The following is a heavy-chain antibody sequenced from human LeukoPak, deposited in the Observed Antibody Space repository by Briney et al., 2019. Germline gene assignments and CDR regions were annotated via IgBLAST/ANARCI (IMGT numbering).Heavy chain of an antibody. V-gene: IGHV3-48*03. CDR1: GFTFSSYE. CDR3: AKEGSSSWEEPYYYYMDV. Sequence: GGSLRLSCAASGFTFSSYEMNWVRQAPGKGLEWVSYISSSGSTIYYADSVKGRFTISRDNSKNTLYLQMNSLRAEDTAVYYCAKEGSSSWEEPYYYYMDVWGKGTTVTISS. J-gene: IGHJ6*03. D-gene: IGHD6-13*01. CDR2: ISSSGSTI.